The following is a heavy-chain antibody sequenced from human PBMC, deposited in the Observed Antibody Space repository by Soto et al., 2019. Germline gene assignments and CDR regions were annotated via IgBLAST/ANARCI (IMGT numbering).Heavy chain of an antibody. CDR2: INPRRGDT. CDR1: GYSFIDYY. D-gene: IGHD6-13*01. Sequence: ASVKVSCKASGYSFIDYYIHWVRQAPGQVLEWMGWINPRRGDTKYPQKFQGRVAMTRDTSISTAYMALSRLTSDDTAVYYCARAGVAAPRSGEYATDVWGRGTTVNVSS. J-gene: IGHJ6*02. CDR3: ARAGVAAPRSGEYATDV. V-gene: IGHV1-2*02.